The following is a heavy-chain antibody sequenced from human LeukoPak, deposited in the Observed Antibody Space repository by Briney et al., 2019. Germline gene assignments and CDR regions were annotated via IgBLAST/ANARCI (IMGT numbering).Heavy chain of an antibody. CDR3: ARINMITFGGVD. CDR2: INYSGST. Sequence: SETLSLTCTVSGGSISSSSYYWGWIRQPPGKGLEWIGSINYSGSTYYNPSLKSRVTVSVDTSKNQFSLKLSSVTAADTAVYYCARINMITFGGVDWGQGTLVTVSS. J-gene: IGHJ4*02. D-gene: IGHD3-16*01. CDR1: GGSISSSSYY. V-gene: IGHV4-39*07.